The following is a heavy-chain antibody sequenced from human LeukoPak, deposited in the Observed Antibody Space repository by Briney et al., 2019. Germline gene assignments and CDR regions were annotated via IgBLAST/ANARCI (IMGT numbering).Heavy chain of an antibody. J-gene: IGHJ5*02. D-gene: IGHD2-8*01. CDR3: ARVDRRAPPILPINGENNWFDP. CDR2: VSAYNGNT. CDR1: GYSFTSSG. V-gene: IGHV1-18*01. Sequence: ASVKVSCKASGYSFTSSGISWVRQAPGQGLGWLGWVSAYNGNTNYAQKFQVRVTMTTDTSTSTAYMELRSLRSDDTAVYYCARVDRRAPPILPINGENNWFDPWGQGTLVTVSS.